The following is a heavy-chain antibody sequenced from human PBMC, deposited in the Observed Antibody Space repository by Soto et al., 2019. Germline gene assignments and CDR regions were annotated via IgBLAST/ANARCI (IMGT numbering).Heavy chain of an antibody. CDR3: ARATIFGVVPKGGAFDI. CDR2: MNPNSGNT. J-gene: IGHJ3*02. V-gene: IGHV1-8*01. D-gene: IGHD3-3*01. CDR1: GYTFTSYD. Sequence: ASVKVSCKASGYTFTSYDINWVRQATGQGLEWMGWMNPNSGNTGCAQKFQGRVTMTRNTSISTAYMELSSLRSEDTAVYYCARATIFGVVPKGGAFDIWGQGTMVTVSS.